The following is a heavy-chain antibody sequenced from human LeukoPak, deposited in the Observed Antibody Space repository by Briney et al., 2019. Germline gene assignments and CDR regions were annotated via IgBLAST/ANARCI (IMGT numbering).Heavy chain of an antibody. CDR3: ARAPGYCSTTSCYSFYYYYYMDF. Sequence: ASVRLSCKASGYTFTSYGISCVRQAPGQGLEWMGWINTYNGNANYAQKLQGRVTMTTDTSTSTANMELRSLRSDDTAVYYCARAPGYCSTTSCYSFYYYYYMDFWGKGTTVTVSS. J-gene: IGHJ6*03. CDR2: INTYNGNA. D-gene: IGHD2-2*02. CDR1: GYTFTSYG. V-gene: IGHV1-18*01.